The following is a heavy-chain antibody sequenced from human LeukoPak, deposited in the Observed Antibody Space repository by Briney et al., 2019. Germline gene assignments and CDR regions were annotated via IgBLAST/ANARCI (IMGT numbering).Heavy chain of an antibody. CDR3: ARGHITSVRGVIHNWFDP. J-gene: IGHJ5*02. D-gene: IGHD3-10*01. CDR2: IIPILGIA. V-gene: IGHV1-69*04. Sequence: SLRVSCKASVGTFSSYAISWVRQAPGQGLEWVGRIIPILGIANYAQKFQGRVTITADKSTSTAYMELSSLRSEDTAVYYCARGHITSVRGVIHNWFDPWGQGTLVTVSS. CDR1: VGTFSSYA.